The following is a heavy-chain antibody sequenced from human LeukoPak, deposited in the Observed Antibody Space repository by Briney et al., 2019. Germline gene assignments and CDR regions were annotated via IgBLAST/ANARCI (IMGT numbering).Heavy chain of an antibody. CDR3: ARDLGYSYGYGFDY. CDR2: IIPILGIA. CDR1: GGTFSSYA. Sequence: GASVKVSCKASGGTFSSYAISWVRQAPGQGLEWMGRIIPILGIANYAQKFQGRVTITADKSTSTAYMELSSLRSGDTAVYYCARDLGYSYGYGFDYWGQGTLVTVSS. V-gene: IGHV1-69*04. J-gene: IGHJ4*02. D-gene: IGHD5-18*01.